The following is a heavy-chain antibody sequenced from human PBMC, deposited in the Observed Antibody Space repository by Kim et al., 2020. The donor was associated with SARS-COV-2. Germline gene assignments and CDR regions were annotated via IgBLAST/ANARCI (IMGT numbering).Heavy chain of an antibody. CDR1: GGSFSGYY. CDR2: INHSGST. CDR3: ATGPNSSSWYLDDY. Sequence: SETLSLTCAVYGGSFSGYYWSWIRQPPGKGLEWIGEINHSGSTNYNPSLKSRVTISVDTSKNQFSLKLSSVTAADTAVYYCATGPNSSSWYLDDYWGQGT. V-gene: IGHV4-34*01. D-gene: IGHD6-13*01. J-gene: IGHJ4*02.